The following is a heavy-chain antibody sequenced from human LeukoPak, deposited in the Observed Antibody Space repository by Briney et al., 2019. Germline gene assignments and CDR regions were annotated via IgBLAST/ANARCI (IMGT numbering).Heavy chain of an antibody. CDR2: TYYRSKWYS. J-gene: IGHJ4*02. D-gene: IGHD3-22*01. Sequence: SQTLSLTCAISGDSVSSNSAAWNWIRQSPSRGLEWLGRTYYRSKWYSDYAVSVKSRITINPDTSKNQFSLQLNSVTPEDTAVYYCARSTRYYYDSSGYYPFDYWGQGTLVTVSS. CDR3: ARSTRYYYDSSGYYPFDY. V-gene: IGHV6-1*01. CDR1: GDSVSSNSAA.